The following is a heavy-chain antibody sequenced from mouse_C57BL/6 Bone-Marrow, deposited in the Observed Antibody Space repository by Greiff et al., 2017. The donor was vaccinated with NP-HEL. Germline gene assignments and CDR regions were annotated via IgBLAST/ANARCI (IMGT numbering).Heavy chain of an antibody. CDR1: GYSIISGYY. Sequence: ESGPGLVKPSQSLSLTCSVTGYSIISGYYWNWIRQFPGNKLEWMAYISYDGSNNSNPSLKNRISITRDISKNQFFLKLTSVTTEDTATYYCAREGGYYGSPFAYWGQGTLVTVSA. CDR2: ISYDGSN. D-gene: IGHD1-1*01. CDR3: AREGGYYGSPFAY. J-gene: IGHJ3*01. V-gene: IGHV3-6*01.